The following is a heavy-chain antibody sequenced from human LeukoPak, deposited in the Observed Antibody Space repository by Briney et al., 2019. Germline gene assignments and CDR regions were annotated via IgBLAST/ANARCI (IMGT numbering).Heavy chain of an antibody. CDR3: ARSPPAETYCGGDCYPDAFDI. V-gene: IGHV4-59*01. D-gene: IGHD2-21*02. CDR1: GGSISSYY. CDR2: IYYSGST. J-gene: IGHJ3*02. Sequence: SETLSLTCTVSGGSISSYYWSWIRQPPGKGLEWIGYIYYSGSTNYNPSLKSRVTISVDTSKNQFSLKLSSVTAADTAVYYCARSPPAETYCGGDCYPDAFDIWGQGTMATVSS.